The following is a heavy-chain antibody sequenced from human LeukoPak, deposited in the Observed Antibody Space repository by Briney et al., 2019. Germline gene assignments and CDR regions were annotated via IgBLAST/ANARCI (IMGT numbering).Heavy chain of an antibody. J-gene: IGHJ4*02. V-gene: IGHV5-51*01. CDR1: GYNFTTYW. D-gene: IGHD1-26*01. Sequence: GESLKISCKGSGYNFTTYWIGWVRQMPGKGLGWMGIIYPGDSDTTYSPSFQGQVTISADKSISTAYLQWSSLKASDTAMYFCARLSGTYFEEFDYWGQGTLVTVSS. CDR2: IYPGDSDT. CDR3: ARLSGTYFEEFDY.